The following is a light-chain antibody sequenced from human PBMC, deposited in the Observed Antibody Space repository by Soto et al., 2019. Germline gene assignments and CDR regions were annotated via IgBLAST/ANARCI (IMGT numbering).Light chain of an antibody. V-gene: IGKV3-20*01. CDR2: GAS. Sequence: EIVLTQSPGTLSLSPGERATLSCRASQSVYKNFLAWYQQKPGQATRLLINGASNWATGIPDRFSGSGSGTDLAPTISRLEPEDFAVSYCQQYGCSPRTFGQGTKLEIK. J-gene: IGKJ2*02. CDR3: QQYGCSPRT. CDR1: QSVYKNF.